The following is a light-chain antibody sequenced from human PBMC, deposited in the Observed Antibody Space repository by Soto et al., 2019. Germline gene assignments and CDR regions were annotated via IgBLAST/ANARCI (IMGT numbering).Light chain of an antibody. V-gene: IGLV1-47*02. CDR3: AAWDDSLSGGV. J-gene: IGLJ2*01. CDR1: SSNIGSNY. Sequence: QSVLTQPPSASGTPGQRVTISCSGSSSNIGSNYIYWYQQLPGRAPKLLIYSNDQRPSGVPDRFSGSKSGTSASLAISGLRSEDEADYYCAAWDDSLSGGVFGGGTKLTVL. CDR2: SND.